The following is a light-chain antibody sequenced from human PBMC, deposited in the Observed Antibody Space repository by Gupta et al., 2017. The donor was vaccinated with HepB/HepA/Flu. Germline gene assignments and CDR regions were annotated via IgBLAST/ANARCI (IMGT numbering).Light chain of an antibody. CDR1: QSVSSY. J-gene: IGKJ4*01. CDR3: QQRSNWPLA. V-gene: IGKV3-11*01. CDR2: DAS. Sequence: EIVLTQSPATLSLPPGESATLSCRASQSVSSYLAWYQQKPGQAPRLLIYDASNRATGIPARFSGGGSETDFTLTISSLEPEDFAVYYCQQRSNWPLAFGGGTKLEIK.